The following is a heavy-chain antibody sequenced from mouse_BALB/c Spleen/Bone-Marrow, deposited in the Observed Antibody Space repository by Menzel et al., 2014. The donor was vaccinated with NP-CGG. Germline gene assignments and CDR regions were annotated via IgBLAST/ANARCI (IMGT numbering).Heavy chain of an antibody. V-gene: IGHV1S41*01. CDR3: ARSYYVSSPYAMDC. Sequence: DLVKPGASVKLSCKAPGYTFTSYWINWVKQRPGQGLEWIGRIAPGSGNIYYNEMFKVKATLTVDASSSTAYIQLSSLSSEDSAVYFCARSYYVSSPYAMDCWGQGTSVTVSS. D-gene: IGHD1-1*01. CDR2: IAPGSGNI. J-gene: IGHJ4*01. CDR1: GYTFTSYW.